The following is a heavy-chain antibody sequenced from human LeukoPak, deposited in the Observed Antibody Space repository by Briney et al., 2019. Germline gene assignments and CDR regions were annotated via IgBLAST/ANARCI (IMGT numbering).Heavy chain of an antibody. J-gene: IGHJ6*03. CDR1: EYTFTDYH. D-gene: IGHD3-16*01. Sequence: GASVKVSCKASEYTFTDYHLHWVRQAPGQGLEWMGWINPNSGDTNHAQKFQGRVTMTRDTSISTAYMELTRLKSDDTAVYYCAKGGGLSDFYRFYMDVWGKGTPVTVSS. CDR3: AKGGGLSDFYRFYMDV. V-gene: IGHV1-2*02. CDR2: INPNSGDT.